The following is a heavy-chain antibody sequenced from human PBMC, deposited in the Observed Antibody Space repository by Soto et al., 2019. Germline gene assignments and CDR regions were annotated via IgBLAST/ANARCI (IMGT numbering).Heavy chain of an antibody. Sequence: ASVKVSCKVSGYTLTELSMHWVRQAPGKGLEWMGGFDPEDGETIYAQKFQGRVTMTEDTSTDTAYMELRSLRSEDTAVYYCATVLGSAASNPYCYGMDVWGQGTTVTVSS. V-gene: IGHV1-24*01. CDR1: GYTLTELS. J-gene: IGHJ6*02. D-gene: IGHD6-13*01. CDR2: FDPEDGET. CDR3: ATVLGSAASNPYCYGMDV.